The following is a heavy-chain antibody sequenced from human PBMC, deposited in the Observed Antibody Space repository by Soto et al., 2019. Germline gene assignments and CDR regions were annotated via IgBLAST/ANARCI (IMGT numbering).Heavy chain of an antibody. J-gene: IGHJ6*03. CDR3: ARGISRYDFWSGYYDYYYYIDV. Sequence: ASVKVSCKASGYTFTSYDINWVRQATGQGLEWMGWMDPNSGNTGYAQKFQGRVTMTRNTSISTAYMELSSLRSEDTAVYYCARGISRYDFWSGYYDYYYYIDVRGKGTTVTVSS. CDR1: GYTFTSYD. CDR2: MDPNSGNT. V-gene: IGHV1-8*01. D-gene: IGHD3-3*01.